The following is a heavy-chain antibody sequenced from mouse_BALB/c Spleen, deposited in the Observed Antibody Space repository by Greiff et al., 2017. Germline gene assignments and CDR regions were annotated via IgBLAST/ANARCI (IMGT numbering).Heavy chain of an antibody. Sequence: EVQLVESGGGLVQPGGSLKLSCAASGFTFSSYAMSWVRQTPEKRLEWVASISSGGSTYYPDSVKGRFTISRDNAMNILYLQMSSLSSENTAMYYCARGREYYGSSPLAMDYWGQGTSVTVSS. V-gene: IGHV5-6-5*01. J-gene: IGHJ4*01. CDR2: ISSGGST. D-gene: IGHD1-1*01. CDR3: ARGREYYGSSPLAMDY. CDR1: GFTFSSYA.